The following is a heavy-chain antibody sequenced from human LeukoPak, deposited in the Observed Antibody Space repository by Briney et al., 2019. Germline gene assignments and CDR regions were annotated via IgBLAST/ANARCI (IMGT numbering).Heavy chain of an antibody. J-gene: IGHJ4*02. CDR3: ARETDPLGYCSGGSCYLDH. D-gene: IGHD2-15*01. V-gene: IGHV3-30*02. Sequence: GGSLRLSCAASGFSFSDYGIYWVRPAPGKGLEWVALIRSDGSNKYYPDSMKGRFTISRDNSKNTAYLQMNSLRAEDTAVYYCARETDPLGYCSGGSCYLDHWGQGTLVTVSS. CDR1: GFSFSDYG. CDR2: IRSDGSNK.